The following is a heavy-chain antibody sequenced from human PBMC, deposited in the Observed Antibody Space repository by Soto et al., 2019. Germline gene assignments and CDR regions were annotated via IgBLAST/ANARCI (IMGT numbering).Heavy chain of an antibody. CDR2: ISYDGSNK. Sequence: QPLRCLRLSCAASGFTFRSYGMHWVRQSPGKGLEWVAVISYDGSNKYYADSVKGRFTISRDNSKNKLYLQMNSLRAEDTDVYYCARGIKPPCDACDIWGQGTMVT. J-gene: IGHJ3*02. CDR3: ARGIKPPCDACDI. D-gene: IGHD3-3*01. V-gene: IGHV3-30*19. CDR1: GFTFRSYG.